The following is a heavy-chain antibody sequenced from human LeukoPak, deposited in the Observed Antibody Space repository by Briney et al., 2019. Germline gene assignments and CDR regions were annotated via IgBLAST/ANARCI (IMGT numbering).Heavy chain of an antibody. CDR3: ATTSVRDGFNYFDY. Sequence: GASVKVSCKASGGTFITYGINWVRQAPGRGLEWMGGIVPMFGIANYAQKFEGRVSITTDESSTTAYMELSSLRSEDTAFYYCATTSVRDGFNYFDYWGQGTLVPVSS. CDR1: GGTFITYG. V-gene: IGHV1-69*05. CDR2: IVPMFGIA. D-gene: IGHD5-24*01. J-gene: IGHJ4*02.